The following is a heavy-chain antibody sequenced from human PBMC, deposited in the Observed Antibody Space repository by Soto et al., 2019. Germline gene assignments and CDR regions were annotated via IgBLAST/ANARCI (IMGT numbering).Heavy chain of an antibody. D-gene: IGHD3-10*01. J-gene: IGHJ6*02. Sequence: QVQLVESGGGVVQPGRSLRLSCAASGFTFSSYGMHWVRQAPGKGLEWVAVIWYDGSNKYYADSVKGRFTISRDNSKNTPYLQMNSLGAEDTAVYYCARDLWGVLLWFGEARLGGMDVWGQGATVTVSS. CDR1: GFTFSSYG. CDR3: ARDLWGVLLWFGEARLGGMDV. CDR2: IWYDGSNK. V-gene: IGHV3-33*01.